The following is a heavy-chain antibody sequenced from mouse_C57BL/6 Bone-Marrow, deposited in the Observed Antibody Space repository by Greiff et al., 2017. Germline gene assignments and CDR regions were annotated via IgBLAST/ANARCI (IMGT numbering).Heavy chain of an antibody. Sequence: EVKLVESGPELVKPGASVKISCKASGYSFTDYNMNWVKQSNGKSLEWIGVINPNYGTTSYNQKFKGKATLTVDQSSSTAYMQLNSLTSEDSAVYYCASLIYDGYWGFAYWGQGTLFTVSA. V-gene: IGHV1-39*01. CDR3: ASLIYDGYWGFAY. CDR2: INPNYGTT. D-gene: IGHD2-3*01. CDR1: GYSFTDYN. J-gene: IGHJ3*01.